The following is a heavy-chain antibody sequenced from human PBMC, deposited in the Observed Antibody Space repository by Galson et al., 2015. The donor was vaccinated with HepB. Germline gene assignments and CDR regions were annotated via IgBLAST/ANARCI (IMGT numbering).Heavy chain of an antibody. Sequence: QSGAEVKKPRESLRISCKGSGYSFTSYWISWVRQMPGKGLEWMGRIDPSDSYTNYSPSFQGHVTISADKSISTAYLQWSSLKASDTAMYYCARQFKYYDSSGRPIPDAFDIWGQGTMVTVSS. CDR2: IDPSDSYT. CDR1: GYSFTSYW. V-gene: IGHV5-10-1*01. D-gene: IGHD3-22*01. J-gene: IGHJ3*02. CDR3: ARQFKYYDSSGRPIPDAFDI.